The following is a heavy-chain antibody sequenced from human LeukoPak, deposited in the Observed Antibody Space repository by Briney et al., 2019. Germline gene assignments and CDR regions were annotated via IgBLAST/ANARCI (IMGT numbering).Heavy chain of an antibody. CDR2: INPNSGGT. CDR1: GYTFTGYY. CDR3: KIGDFWSGYSINNWFDP. Sequence: ASVKVSCKASGYTFTGYYMHWVRQAPGQGLEWMGWINPNSGGTNYAQKFQGRVTMTRDTSISTAYTELSRLRSDDTAVYYCKIGDFWSGYSINNWFDPWGQGTLVTVSS. V-gene: IGHV1-2*02. D-gene: IGHD3-3*01. J-gene: IGHJ5*02.